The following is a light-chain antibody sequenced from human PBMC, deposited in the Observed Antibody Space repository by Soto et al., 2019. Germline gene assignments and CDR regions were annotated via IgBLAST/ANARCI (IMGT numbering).Light chain of an antibody. Sequence: EIVMTQSPVTLSVSPGERATLSCRASQSVSSSLAWYQQKPGQAPRLLIYGASTRATGIPARFSGSGSGTAFTLTIGCVPPQDFAHSYCQQYNNWWTFGQGTKVEVK. J-gene: IGKJ1*01. CDR2: GAS. V-gene: IGKV3-15*01. CDR3: QQYNNWWT. CDR1: QSVSSS.